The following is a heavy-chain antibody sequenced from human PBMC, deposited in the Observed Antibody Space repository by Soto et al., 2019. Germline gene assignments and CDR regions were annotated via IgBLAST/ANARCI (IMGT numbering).Heavy chain of an antibody. CDR1: GFTSSSYE. CDR3: AGRDGHNRRKAPYYYYYYGVGV. Sequence: PGGSLRLSCAASGFTSSSYEMNWVRQAPGKGLEWVSYISGSGSNTHYADSVKGRFTISRDNARNALYLQMNSLSGEDTAVYYCAGRDGHNRRKAPYYYYYYGVGVWGRGTTVTVSS. D-gene: IGHD2-15*01. CDR2: ISGSGSNT. J-gene: IGHJ6*02. V-gene: IGHV3-48*03.